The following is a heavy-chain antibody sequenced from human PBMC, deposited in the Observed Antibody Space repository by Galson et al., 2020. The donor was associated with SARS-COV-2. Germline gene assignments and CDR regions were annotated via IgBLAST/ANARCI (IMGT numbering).Heavy chain of an antibody. J-gene: IGHJ1*01. Sequence: SETLSLTCTVSGGSISSGSYYWSWIRQPAGKGLEWIGRIYTSGSTNYNPSLQSRVTISIDTSKNQFSLELTSVTAADTAVYFCAYGVVAGTRFWSQGILVNVAS. D-gene: IGHD6-19*01. V-gene: IGHV4-61*02. CDR2: IYTSGST. CDR3: AYGVVAGTRF. CDR1: GGSISSGSYY.